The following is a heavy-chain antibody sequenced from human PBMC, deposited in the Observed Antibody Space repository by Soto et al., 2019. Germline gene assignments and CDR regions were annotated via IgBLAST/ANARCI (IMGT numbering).Heavy chain of an antibody. V-gene: IGHV4-34*01. CDR2: INHSGST. CDR3: ARGQFYKRKNWFDP. CDR1: GGSFSGYY. J-gene: IGHJ5*02. D-gene: IGHD1-1*01. Sequence: SETLSLTCAVYGGSFSGYYWSWIRQPPGKGLEWIGEINHSGSTNYNPSLKSRVTISVDTSKNQFSPKLSSVTAADTAVYYCARGQFYKRKNWFDPWGQGTLVTVSS.